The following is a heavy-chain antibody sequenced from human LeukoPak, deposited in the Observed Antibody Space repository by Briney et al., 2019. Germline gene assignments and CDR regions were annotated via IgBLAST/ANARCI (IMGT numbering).Heavy chain of an antibody. J-gene: IGHJ6*02. V-gene: IGHV1-8*01. CDR2: MFPNSGNT. Sequence: ASVKVSCKASGYPFTSYDINWVRQAPGQGLEWMGWMFPNSGNTAYAQKLQGRVTMTRNTSISTAYMELTGLRSEDTAVYYCARARNHYFGMGVWGQGTTVTVSS. CDR3: ARARNHYFGMGV. CDR1: GYPFTSYD. D-gene: IGHD1-14*01.